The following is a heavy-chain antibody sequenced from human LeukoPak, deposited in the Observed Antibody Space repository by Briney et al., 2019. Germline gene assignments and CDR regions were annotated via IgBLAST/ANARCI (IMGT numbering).Heavy chain of an antibody. CDR1: GYTFTSYD. J-gene: IGHJ4*02. CDR3: ARVRNYYDSSGYEYASLDY. Sequence: GASVKVSCKASGYTFTSYDISWVRQAPGQGLEWMGWISAYNGNTNYAQKLQGRVTMTTDTSTSTAYMELRSLRSDDTAVYYCARVRNYYDSSGYEYASLDYWGQGTLVTVSS. D-gene: IGHD3-22*01. CDR2: ISAYNGNT. V-gene: IGHV1-18*01.